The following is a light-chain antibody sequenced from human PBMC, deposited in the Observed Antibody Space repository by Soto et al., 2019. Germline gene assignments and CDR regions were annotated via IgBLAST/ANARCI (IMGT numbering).Light chain of an antibody. CDR2: SNN. CDR3: ASWDDSLSETV. Sequence: QAVVTQPPSLSGTPGQRVNISCSGSNFNVKNNYVYWYQQFAGTAPKLLIYSNNRRPSGVPDRFSGSKSGSSASLAISGLRPEDEADYYCASWDDSLSETVFGGGTQLTVL. V-gene: IGLV1-47*01. CDR1: NFNVKNNY. J-gene: IGLJ7*01.